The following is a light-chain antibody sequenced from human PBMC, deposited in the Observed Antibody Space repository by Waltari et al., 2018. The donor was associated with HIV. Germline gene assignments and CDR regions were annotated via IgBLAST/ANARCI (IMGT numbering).Light chain of an antibody. CDR1: SSDVGGYKY. J-gene: IGLJ1*01. CDR2: DVS. CDR3: CSYAGSYNYV. Sequence: QSALTQPRPVSGSPGQSVTISCTGTSSDVGGYKYVSWYQQHQGKAPKLMIYDVSKRPSGVPDRFSGSKSGNTASLTISGLQAEDEADYYCCSYAGSYNYVFGTGTKVTVL. V-gene: IGLV2-11*01.